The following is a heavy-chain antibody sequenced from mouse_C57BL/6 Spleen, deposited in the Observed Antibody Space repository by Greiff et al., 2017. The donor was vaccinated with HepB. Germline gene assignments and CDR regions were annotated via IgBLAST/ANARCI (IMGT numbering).Heavy chain of an antibody. CDR3: TGGTYYSNY. CDR2: IDPENGDT. D-gene: IGHD2-5*01. V-gene: IGHV14-4*01. J-gene: IGHJ2*01. CDR1: GFNIKDDY. Sequence: VQLKESGAELVRPGASVKLSCTASGFNIKDDYMHWVKQRPEQGLEWIGWIDPENGDTEYASKFQGKATITADTSSNTAYLQLSSLTSEDTAVYYCTGGTYYSNYWGQGTTLTVSS.